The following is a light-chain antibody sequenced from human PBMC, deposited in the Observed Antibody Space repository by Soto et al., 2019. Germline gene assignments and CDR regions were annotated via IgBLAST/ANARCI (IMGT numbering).Light chain of an antibody. J-gene: IGKJ5*01. Sequence: EIVMTPSPATLSVSPGERATLSCRASQSVSSNLAWYQQKPGQAPRLLIYGASTRATGIPARFSGSGSGTEFTLTISSLQSEDFAVYYCQQGGTFGQGTQREIK. CDR2: GAS. V-gene: IGKV3-15*01. CDR1: QSVSSN. CDR3: QQGGT.